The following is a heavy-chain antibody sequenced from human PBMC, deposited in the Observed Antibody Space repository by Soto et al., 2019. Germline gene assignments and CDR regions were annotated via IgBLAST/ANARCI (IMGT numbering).Heavy chain of an antibody. J-gene: IGHJ2*01. Sequence: QVQLQESGPGLVKPSETLSLTCTVSGGSISSYYWSWIRQPPGEGLEWIGYIYYSGSTNYIPSLKSGVTISVDTSKNQYSLKLSSVTAADTAVYYCARGLTTVVIAGWYFDLWGRGTLVTVSS. CDR3: ARGLTTVVIAGWYFDL. CDR1: GGSISSYY. CDR2: IYYSGST. D-gene: IGHD4-17*01. V-gene: IGHV4-59*01.